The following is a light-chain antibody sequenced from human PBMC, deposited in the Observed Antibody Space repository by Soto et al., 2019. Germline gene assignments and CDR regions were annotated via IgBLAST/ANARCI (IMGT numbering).Light chain of an antibody. J-gene: IGLJ3*02. V-gene: IGLV2-8*01. Sequence: QSVLTQPPSASGSPGQSVTISCTETSSDIGGYDHVSWYRQDPGKAPKVMIYEVTKRPSGVPDRFSGSKAGNTASLTVFGLQAEDEANYYCGSFAGPVWVFGGGTKLTVL. CDR1: SSDIGGYDH. CDR3: GSFAGPVWV. CDR2: EVT.